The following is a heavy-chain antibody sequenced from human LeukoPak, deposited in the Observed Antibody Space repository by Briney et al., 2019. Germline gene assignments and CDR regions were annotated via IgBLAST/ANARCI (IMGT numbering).Heavy chain of an antibody. CDR3: ARFGYSGYISYFDY. CDR2: IYSGGST. Sequence: GGSLRLSCAASGFTVSSNYMSWVRQAPGKGLEWVSVIYSGGSTYYADSVKGGFTISRDNSKNTLYLQMNSLRAEDTAVYYCARFGYSGYISYFDYWGQGTLVTVSS. D-gene: IGHD5-12*01. V-gene: IGHV3-66*01. CDR1: GFTVSSNY. J-gene: IGHJ4*02.